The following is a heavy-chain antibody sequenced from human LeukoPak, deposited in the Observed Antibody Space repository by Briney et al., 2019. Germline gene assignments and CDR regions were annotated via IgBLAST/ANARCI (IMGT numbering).Heavy chain of an antibody. V-gene: IGHV3-23*01. CDR1: GFTFSSYA. D-gene: IGHD1-26*01. CDR3: AKEPKSYPISPWFDP. Sequence: GGSLSLSCAASGFTFSSYAMSWVRQAPGKGLECVSAISGSGGSTYYEDSVKGRFTISRDNSKNTLYLQMNSLRAEDTAVYYCAKEPKSYPISPWFDPWGQGTLVTVSS. CDR2: ISGSGGST. J-gene: IGHJ5*02.